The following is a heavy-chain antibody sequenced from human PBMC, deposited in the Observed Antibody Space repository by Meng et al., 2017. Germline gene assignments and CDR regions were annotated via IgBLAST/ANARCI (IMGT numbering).Heavy chain of an antibody. J-gene: IGHJ4*02. CDR1: GGSFSGYY. CDR3: ARRGIAARPFYY. V-gene: IGHV4-34*01. CDR2: INHSGST. D-gene: IGHD6-6*01. Sequence: RLPQWGAGLLKPSETLSLTCAFYGGSFSGYYWSWIRQPPGKGLEWIGEINHSGSTNYNPSLKSRVTISVDTSKNQFSLKLSSVTAADTAVYYCARRGIAARPFYYWGQGTLVTVSS.